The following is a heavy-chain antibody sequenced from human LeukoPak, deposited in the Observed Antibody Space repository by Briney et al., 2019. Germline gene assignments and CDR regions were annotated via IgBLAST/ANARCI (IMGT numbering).Heavy chain of an antibody. CDR2: IIPILGIA. J-gene: IGHJ6*02. Sequence: GSSVKVSCKASGGTFSSYTISWVRQAPGQGLEWMGRIIPILGIASYAQKFQGRVTVTADKSTSTAYMELSSLRSEDTAVYYCARDPFEDDFWSGTVYYYGMDVWGQGTTVTVSS. D-gene: IGHD3-3*01. CDR1: GGTFSSYT. V-gene: IGHV1-69*04. CDR3: ARDPFEDDFWSGTVYYYGMDV.